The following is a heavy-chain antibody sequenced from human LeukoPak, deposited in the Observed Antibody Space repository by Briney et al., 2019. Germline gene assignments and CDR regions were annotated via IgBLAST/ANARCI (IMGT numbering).Heavy chain of an antibody. CDR2: ISNSGRNT. J-gene: IGHJ4*02. V-gene: IGHV3-23*01. D-gene: IGHD2-21*02. CDR1: GFTLSSYT. CDR3: ARARGYCAADCSRYAFDY. Sequence: GGSLRLPCAASGFTLSSYTMSWVRQAPGKGREGVSTISNSGRNTFYTDSVKGRFTISRDNSKNTLYLQMNSLRAGDTAVYSCARARGYCAADCSRYAFDYWGQGTLVTVSS.